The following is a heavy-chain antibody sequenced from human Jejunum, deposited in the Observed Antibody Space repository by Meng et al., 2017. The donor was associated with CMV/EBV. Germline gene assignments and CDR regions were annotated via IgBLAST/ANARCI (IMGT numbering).Heavy chain of an antibody. CDR2: ISSSSSYI. Sequence: ETFGFTFGSYSMNWVRQAPGKGLEWVATISSSSSYIYYEDSLKGRFTVSRDNAKNSLYLQMNSLRAEDTAVYYCARGGRGATRPFDYWGQGTLVTVSS. CDR1: GFTFGSYS. V-gene: IGHV3-21*01. J-gene: IGHJ4*02. D-gene: IGHD6-6*01. CDR3: ARGGRGATRPFDY.